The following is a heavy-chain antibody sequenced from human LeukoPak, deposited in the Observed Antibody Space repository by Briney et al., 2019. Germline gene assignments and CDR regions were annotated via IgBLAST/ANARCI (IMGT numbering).Heavy chain of an antibody. CDR3: ARDDGYCTNGVCYRPFDY. CDR1: GFTFSSYA. Sequence: PGGSLRLSCAASGFTFSSYAMHWVRQAPGKGLEWVAVISYDGSNKYYADSVKGRFTISRDNSKNTLYLQMNSLRAEDTAVYYCARDDGYCTNGVCYRPFDYWGQGTLVTVSS. CDR2: ISYDGSNK. J-gene: IGHJ4*02. D-gene: IGHD2-8*01. V-gene: IGHV3-30*04.